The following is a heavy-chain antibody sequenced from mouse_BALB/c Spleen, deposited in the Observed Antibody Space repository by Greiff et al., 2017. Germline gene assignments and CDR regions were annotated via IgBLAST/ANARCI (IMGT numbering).Heavy chain of an antibody. CDR2: INPSNGGT. Sequence: VKLQESGAELVKPGASVKLSCKASGYTFTSYYMYWVKQRPGQGLEWIGEINPSNGGTNFNEKFKSKATLTVDKSSSTAYMQLSSLTSEDSAVYYCTRSGPGAWFAYWGQGTLVTVSA. V-gene: IGHV1S81*02. J-gene: IGHJ3*01. CDR1: GYTFTSYY. CDR3: TRSGPGAWFAY.